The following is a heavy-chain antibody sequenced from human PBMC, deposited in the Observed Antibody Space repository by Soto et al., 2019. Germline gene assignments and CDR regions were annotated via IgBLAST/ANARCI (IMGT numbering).Heavy chain of an antibody. CDR3: ARELSSYGYGAAFDI. Sequence: QVQLVESGGGVVQPGRSLRLSCAASGFTFSSYAMHWVRQAPGKGLGWVAVISYDGSNKYYADSVKGRFTISRDNSKNTQYLHMNSLGAEVTAVYYCARELSSYGYGAAFDIWGQGTMVTVSS. V-gene: IGHV3-30-3*01. J-gene: IGHJ3*02. CDR1: GFTFSSYA. CDR2: ISYDGSNK. D-gene: IGHD5-18*01.